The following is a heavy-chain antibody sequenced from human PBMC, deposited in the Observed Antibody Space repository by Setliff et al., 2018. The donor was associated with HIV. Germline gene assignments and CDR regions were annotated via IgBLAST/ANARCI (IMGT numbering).Heavy chain of an antibody. CDR3: ARGTLGRHFFDY. J-gene: IGHJ4*02. CDR1: GYTFTSYD. D-gene: IGHD7-27*01. CDR2: ISPKTGAT. Sequence: ASVKVSCKASGYTFTSYDINWVRQATGHGLEWMGWISPKTGATKYAEKFQGRVTMTSDTSTSTADMELFRLTSDDTAMYYCARGTLGRHFFDYWGLGTLVTVSS. V-gene: IGHV1-2*02.